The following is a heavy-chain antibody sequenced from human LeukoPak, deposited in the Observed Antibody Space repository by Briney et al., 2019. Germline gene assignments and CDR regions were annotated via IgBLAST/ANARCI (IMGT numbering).Heavy chain of an antibody. CDR2: INHSGST. J-gene: IGHJ4*02. D-gene: IGHD3-10*01. CDR3: AKDHDYYGLESY. CDR1: GDSISSGDYY. Sequence: PSETLSLTCTVSGDSISSGDYYWSWIRQPPGKGLEWIGEINHSGSTNYNPSLKSRVTISVDTSKNQFSLKLSSVTAADTAVYYCAKDHDYYGLESYWGQGTLVTVSS. V-gene: IGHV4-39*07.